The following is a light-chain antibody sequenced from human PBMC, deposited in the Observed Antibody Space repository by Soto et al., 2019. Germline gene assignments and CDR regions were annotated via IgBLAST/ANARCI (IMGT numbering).Light chain of an antibody. CDR3: QQYSSWVWT. Sequence: EIVMTQFPATLSKSPGERATFSCRASQSISTKLAWYQQRPGQAPRLLMYGASTGATGIPARFRGSGSGTEFTLTISSLQSEDFAVDYCQQYSSWVWTFGQGTKVEMK. CDR2: GAS. J-gene: IGKJ1*01. V-gene: IGKV3-15*01. CDR1: QSISTK.